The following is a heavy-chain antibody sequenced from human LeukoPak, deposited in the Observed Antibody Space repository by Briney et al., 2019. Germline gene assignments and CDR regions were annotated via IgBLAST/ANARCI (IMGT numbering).Heavy chain of an antibody. CDR3: ARRGGCNNGFDY. Sequence: SETLSLTCTVSGGSISSYYWNWIRQPPGKGLEWIGEINHSGSTNYNPSLKSRVTISVDTSKNQFSLKLSSVTAADTAVYYCARRGGCNNGFDYWGQGTLVTVSS. J-gene: IGHJ4*02. V-gene: IGHV4-34*01. CDR1: GGSISSYY. CDR2: INHSGST. D-gene: IGHD1/OR15-1a*01.